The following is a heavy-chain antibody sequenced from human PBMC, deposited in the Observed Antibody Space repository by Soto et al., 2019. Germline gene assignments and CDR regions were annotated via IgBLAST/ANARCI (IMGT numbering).Heavy chain of an antibody. J-gene: IGHJ6*02. V-gene: IGHV3-30-3*01. D-gene: IGHD3-3*01. CDR3: ARVSWRGYPYDYDGMDV. Sequence: QVQLVESGGGVVQPGRSLRLSCAASGFTFSSYAMHWVRQAPGKGLEWVAVISYDGSNKYYAYSVKGRFTISRDNPKNKLYLQMNSVRAEETDEYYCARVSWRGYPYDYDGMDVWGQGTTVTVSS. CDR2: ISYDGSNK. CDR1: GFTFSSYA.